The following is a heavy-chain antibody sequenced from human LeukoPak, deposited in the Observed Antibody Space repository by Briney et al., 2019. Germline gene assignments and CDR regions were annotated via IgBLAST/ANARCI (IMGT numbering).Heavy chain of an antibody. CDR1: GFNFSDYY. CDR3: ARTPGTYYYGSGRPEDFDY. Sequence: GGSLRLSWAASGFNFSDYYMSWIRQAPGKGLEWVSYISSSSSYTNYADSVKGRFTISRDNAKNSLYLQMNSLRAEDTAVYYCARTPGTYYYGSGRPEDFDYWGQGTLVTVSS. V-gene: IGHV3-11*06. J-gene: IGHJ4*02. CDR2: ISSSSSYT. D-gene: IGHD3-10*01.